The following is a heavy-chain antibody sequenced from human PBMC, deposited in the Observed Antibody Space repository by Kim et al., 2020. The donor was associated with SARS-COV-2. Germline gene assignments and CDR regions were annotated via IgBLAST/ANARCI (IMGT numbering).Heavy chain of an antibody. CDR3: AREGGVCSSTSCYSSYYYYMDV. J-gene: IGHJ6*03. V-gene: IGHV3-66*01. CDR2: IYSGGST. CDR1: GFTVSSNY. Sequence: GGSLRLSCAASGFTVSSNYMSWVRQAPGKGLEWVSVIYSGGSTYYADSVKGRFTISRDNSKNTLYLQMNSLRAEDTAVYYCAREGGVCSSTSCYSSYYYYMDVWGKGTAVTVSS. D-gene: IGHD2-2*02.